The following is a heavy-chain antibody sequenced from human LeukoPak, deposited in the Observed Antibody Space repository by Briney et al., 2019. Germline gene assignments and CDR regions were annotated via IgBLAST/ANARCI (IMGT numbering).Heavy chain of an antibody. CDR3: AKFPIVGAITVSLWYYFDY. V-gene: IGHV3-23*01. J-gene: IGHJ4*02. Sequence: GGSLRLSCAASGFTFSSYAMSWVRQAPGKGLEWVSAISGSGGSTYYADSVKGRFTISRDNSKNTLYLQMNSLRAEDTAVYYCAKFPIVGAITVSLWYYFDYWGQGTLVTVSS. CDR1: GFTFSSYA. D-gene: IGHD1-26*01. CDR2: ISGSGGST.